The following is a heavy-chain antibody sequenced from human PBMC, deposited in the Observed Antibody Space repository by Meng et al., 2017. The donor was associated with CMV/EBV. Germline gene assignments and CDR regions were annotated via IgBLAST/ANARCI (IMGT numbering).Heavy chain of an antibody. CDR2: IYSGGSSK. J-gene: IGHJ4*02. Sequence: GESLKISCAASGFTFSSYAMSWVRQAPGKGLEWVSVIYSGGSSKYYADSVKGRFTISRDNSKNTLYLQMNSLRAEDTAVYYCAKVHTMTGYFDYWGQGTLVTVSS. D-gene: IGHD3-22*01. CDR3: AKVHTMTGYFDY. CDR1: GFTFSSYA. V-gene: IGHV3-23*03.